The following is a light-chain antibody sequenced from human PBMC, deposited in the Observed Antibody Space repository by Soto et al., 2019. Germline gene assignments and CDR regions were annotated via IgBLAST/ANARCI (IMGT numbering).Light chain of an antibody. CDR3: QQRSNWPLT. CDR1: QSVSSY. Sequence: EIVLTQSPATLSLSPGERATLSCRASQSVSSYLSWYHQKPGQAPSLLIYDASNRAPGIPARFSGSGSGTDFTLTISSLEPEDFAVYYCQQRSNWPLTFGGGTKVEIK. J-gene: IGKJ4*01. CDR2: DAS. V-gene: IGKV3-11*01.